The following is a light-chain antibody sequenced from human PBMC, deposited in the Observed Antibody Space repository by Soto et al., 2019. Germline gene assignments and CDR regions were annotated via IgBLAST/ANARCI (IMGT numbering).Light chain of an antibody. J-gene: IGKJ1*01. CDR1: QGISKY. Sequence: DIQMTQSPSSLSESVGDRVTITCRASQGISKYLAWYQQKPGKVPKLLIYAASPLQSGVPSRFSGSGSGTDFTLTISSLQPEDFATYYCQKYNSAPRTFGQGTKVEIK. V-gene: IGKV1-27*01. CDR2: AAS. CDR3: QKYNSAPRT.